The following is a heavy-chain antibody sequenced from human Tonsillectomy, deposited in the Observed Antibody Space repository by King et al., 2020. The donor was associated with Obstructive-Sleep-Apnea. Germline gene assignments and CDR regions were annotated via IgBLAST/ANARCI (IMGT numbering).Heavy chain of an antibody. CDR3: ASLVGATSWDAFDI. V-gene: IGHV3-30*04. J-gene: IGHJ3*02. CDR2: ISSYGSNK. Sequence: VQLVESGGGVVQPGRSLKLSCAASGFTFSNYTMHWVRQAPGKGLEWVAVISSYGSNKYYADSVKGRFTISRDNSKNTLYLRMNSLRAEETAVYYCASLVGATSWDAFDIWGQGTVVSVSS. CDR1: GFTFSNYT. D-gene: IGHD1-26*01.